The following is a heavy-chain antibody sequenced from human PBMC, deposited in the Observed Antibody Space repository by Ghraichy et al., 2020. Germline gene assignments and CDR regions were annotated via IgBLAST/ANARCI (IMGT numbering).Heavy chain of an antibody. V-gene: IGHV4-39*01. CDR3: ARMAGWTSLRFLEWTAFDY. CDR1: GVSMSDTSYY. CDR2: IYYSGST. D-gene: IGHD3-3*01. J-gene: IGHJ4*02. Sequence: ESLNISCTVSGVSMSDTSYYWGWIRQPPGKGLEWIGSIYYSGSTYFNPSLKSRVTISVDTSKNQFSLKLNSVTAADTAVYYCARMAGWTSLRFLEWTAFDYWGQGTLVTVSS.